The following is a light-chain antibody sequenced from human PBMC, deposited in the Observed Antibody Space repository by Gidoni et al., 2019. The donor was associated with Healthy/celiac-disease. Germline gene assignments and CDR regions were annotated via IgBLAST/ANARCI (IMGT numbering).Light chain of an antibody. CDR1: QSLVHSDGNTY. CDR2: KVC. Sequence: DVVMTQSPLSLPVTLGQPASISCRSSQSLVHSDGNTYLNWFQQRPGQSPRRLIYKVCNRDSGVPDRFSGSGSGTDFTLKISRVEAEDVGVYYCMQGTHWPPAWTFGQGTKVEIK. V-gene: IGKV2-30*02. CDR3: MQGTHWPPAWT. J-gene: IGKJ1*01.